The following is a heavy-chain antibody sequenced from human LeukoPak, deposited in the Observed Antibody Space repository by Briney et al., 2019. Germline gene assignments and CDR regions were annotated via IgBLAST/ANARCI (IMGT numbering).Heavy chain of an antibody. CDR2: IYYSGST. D-gene: IGHD1/OR15-1a*01. CDR1: GFTFSSYS. CDR3: ARDSTEQFDY. V-gene: IGHV4-39*07. J-gene: IGHJ4*02. Sequence: GSLRLSCAASGFTFSSYSMNWVRQPPGKGLEWIGSIYYSGSTYYNPSLKSRVTISVDTSKNQFSLKLSSVTAANTAVYYCARDSTEQFDYWGQGTLVTVSS.